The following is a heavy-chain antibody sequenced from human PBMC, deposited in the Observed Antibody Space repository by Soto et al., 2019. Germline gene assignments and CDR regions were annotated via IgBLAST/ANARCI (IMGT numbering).Heavy chain of an antibody. Sequence: EVQLVESGGGLVQPGGSLRLSCAAPGFTFSTFTLNWVRQAQGKGLEWVSNIRSSGSTIYYADSVKGRFTISRDNAKNSLYLQMNSLRDEDTAVYYCARDLRMVYAIDFDYWGQGTLVTVSS. V-gene: IGHV3-48*02. CDR2: IRSSGSTI. J-gene: IGHJ4*02. D-gene: IGHD2-8*01. CDR3: ARDLRMVYAIDFDY. CDR1: GFTFSTFT.